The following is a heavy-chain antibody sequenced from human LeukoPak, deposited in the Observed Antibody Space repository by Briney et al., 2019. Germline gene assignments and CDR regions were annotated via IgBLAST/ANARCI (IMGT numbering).Heavy chain of an antibody. CDR3: ASVGGFGEPK. CDR2: ISSSSSYT. Sequence: GGSLRLSRAASGFTFSDYYMSWIRQAPGKGLEWVSYISSSSSYTNYADSVKGRFTISRDNAKNSLYLQMNSLRAEDTAVYYCASVGGFGEPKWGQGTLVTVSS. CDR1: GFTFSDYY. J-gene: IGHJ4*02. V-gene: IGHV3-11*06. D-gene: IGHD3-10*01.